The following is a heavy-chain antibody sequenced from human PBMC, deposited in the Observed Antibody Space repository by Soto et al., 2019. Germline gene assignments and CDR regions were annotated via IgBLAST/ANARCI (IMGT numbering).Heavy chain of an antibody. CDR1: VYTFTIYD. D-gene: IGHD6-19*01. CDR2: MNPNSGNT. V-gene: IGHV1-8*01. Sequence: ASVKVSCTASVYTFTIYDINWVRQATGQGLEWMGWMNPNSGNTGYAQKFQGRITMTRNTSISTAYMELSSLRSEDTAVYYCARELSSGWFSNWGQGTLVTVSS. J-gene: IGHJ4*02. CDR3: ARELSSGWFSN.